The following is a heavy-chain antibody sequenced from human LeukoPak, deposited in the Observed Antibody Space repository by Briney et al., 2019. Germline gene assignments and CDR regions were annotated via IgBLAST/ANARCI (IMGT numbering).Heavy chain of an antibody. V-gene: IGHV3-7*01. CDR1: GFPFSSYA. J-gene: IGHJ6*02. D-gene: IGHD2-15*01. CDR3: ARDRIVVVAATAHYYYYGMDV. Sequence: GGSLRLSCVTSGFPFSSYAMTWVRQAPGKGLEWVANIKQDGSEKYYVDSVKGRFTISRDNAKNSLYLQMNSLRAEDTAVYYCARDRIVVVAATAHYYYYGMDVWGQGTTVTVSS. CDR2: IKQDGSEK.